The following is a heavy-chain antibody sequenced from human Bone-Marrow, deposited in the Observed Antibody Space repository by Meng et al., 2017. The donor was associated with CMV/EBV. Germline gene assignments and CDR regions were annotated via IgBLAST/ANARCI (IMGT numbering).Heavy chain of an antibody. V-gene: IGHV3-7*01. CDR1: EFTFSDYW. CDR2: IKQDGGEK. D-gene: IGHD2-15*01. CDR3: ARTLRLHDDDGGSQYRAFDI. Sequence: GESLKISCVASEFTFSDYWMNWVRLAPGKGPEWVANIKQDGGEKNYVDSVKGRFAISRDNAKNSLYLRMNSLRAEDTAVYYCARTLRLHDDDGGSQYRAFDIWGQGTTVTVS. J-gene: IGHJ3*02.